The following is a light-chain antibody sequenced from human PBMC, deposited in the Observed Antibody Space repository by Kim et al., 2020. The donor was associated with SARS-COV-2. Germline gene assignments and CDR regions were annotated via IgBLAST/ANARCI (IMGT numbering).Light chain of an antibody. CDR1: QSISNY. CDR3: QQSRNIPIT. Sequence: DIQMTQSPPSLSPSVGDRVTITCRASQSISNYLNWYQQKPGRAPRLLVYAASSLHTGVPSRFIGSGSGTDFTLTVTSVQPEDYATYYCQQSRNIPITFGQGTLLEIK. V-gene: IGKV1-39*01. CDR2: AAS. J-gene: IGKJ5*01.